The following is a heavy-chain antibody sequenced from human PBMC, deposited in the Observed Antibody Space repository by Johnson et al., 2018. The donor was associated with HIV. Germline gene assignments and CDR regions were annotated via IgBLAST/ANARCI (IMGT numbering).Heavy chain of an antibody. Sequence: VQLVESGGGVVQPGRSLRLSCAASGSTFTSYAMNWVRQAPGKGLQWVSGFTANDGVTHYAASLTARFSISRDNSKNTLYLQMNSLRAEDTALYYCARRCSSSSCSHGAFDIWGQGTVVTVSS. J-gene: IGHJ3*02. V-gene: IGHV3-23*04. CDR3: ARRCSSSSCSHGAFDI. CDR2: FTANDGVT. CDR1: GSTFTSYA. D-gene: IGHD2-2*01.